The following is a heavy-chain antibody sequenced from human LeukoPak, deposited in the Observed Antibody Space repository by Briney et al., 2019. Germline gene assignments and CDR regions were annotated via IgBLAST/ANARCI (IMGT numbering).Heavy chain of an antibody. CDR3: ARDQRVGYDFWSGYYSSWFDP. D-gene: IGHD3-3*01. Sequence: GASVKVSCKASGYTFTSYYMHWVRQAPGQGLEWMGWISAYNGNTNYAQKLQGRVTMTTDTSTSTAYMELRSLRSDDTAVYYCARDQRVGYDFWSGYYSSWFDPWGQGTLVTVSS. J-gene: IGHJ5*02. V-gene: IGHV1-18*04. CDR2: ISAYNGNT. CDR1: GYTFTSYY.